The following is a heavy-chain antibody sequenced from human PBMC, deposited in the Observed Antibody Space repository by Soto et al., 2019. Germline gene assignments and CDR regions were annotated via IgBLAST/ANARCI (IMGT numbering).Heavy chain of an antibody. CDR3: ARGVRAVAETVYDAFDI. V-gene: IGHV1-3*01. CDR1: GYTFTNCG. D-gene: IGHD6-19*01. CDR2: INPDNGKT. Sequence: ASVKVCCKASGYTFTNCGIHWLRQAPGQRLEWIGWINPDNGKTKDSQDFQGRVTITRDTSATTAYMELSYLGSEDTAVYYCARGVRAVAETVYDAFDIWGQGTLVTVSS. J-gene: IGHJ3*02.